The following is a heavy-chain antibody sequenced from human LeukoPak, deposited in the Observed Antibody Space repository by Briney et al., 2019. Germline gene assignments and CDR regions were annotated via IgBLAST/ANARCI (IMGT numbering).Heavy chain of an antibody. CDR1: GFTFSSYS. CDR2: ISSISSYI. CDR3: AREHTYYDFWSGYYYYYYYMDV. Sequence: GGSLRLSCAASGFTFSSYSMNWVRQAPGKGLEWVSSISSISSYIYYADSVKGRFTISRDNAKNSLYLQMNSLRAEDTAVYYCAREHTYYDFWSGYYYYYYYMDVWGKGTTVTVSS. D-gene: IGHD3-3*01. V-gene: IGHV3-21*01. J-gene: IGHJ6*03.